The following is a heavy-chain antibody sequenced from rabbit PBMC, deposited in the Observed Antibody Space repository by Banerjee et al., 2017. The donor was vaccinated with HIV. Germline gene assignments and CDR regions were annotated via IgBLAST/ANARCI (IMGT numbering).Heavy chain of an antibody. J-gene: IGHJ4*01. CDR2: IAGSSSGFT. CDR1: GFDFSSYY. Sequence: QEQLKESGGGLVQPGGSLKLSCKASGFDFSSYYMSWVRQAPGKGLEWISCIAGSSSGFTYSATWAKGRFTISKTSSTTVTLQMTSLTAADTATYFCVRDQAGDADYGPYYLNLWGQGTLVTVS. D-gene: IGHD2-1*01. V-gene: IGHV1S45*01. CDR3: VRDQAGDADYGPYYLNL.